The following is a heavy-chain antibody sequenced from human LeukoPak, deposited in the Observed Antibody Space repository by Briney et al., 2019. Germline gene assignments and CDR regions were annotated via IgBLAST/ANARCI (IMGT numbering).Heavy chain of an antibody. CDR2: IYPGDSDT. Sequence: GESLKISCKGSGYTFSSYWIGWVRQMPGKGLEWMGIIYPGDSDTRYSPSFQGQVTISADKSISTAYLQWSSLKASDTAMYYCARGRLDCSSTSCYYYFDYWGQGTLVTVSS. CDR3: ARGRLDCSSTSCYYYFDY. D-gene: IGHD2-2*01. V-gene: IGHV5-51*01. CDR1: GYTFSSYW. J-gene: IGHJ4*02.